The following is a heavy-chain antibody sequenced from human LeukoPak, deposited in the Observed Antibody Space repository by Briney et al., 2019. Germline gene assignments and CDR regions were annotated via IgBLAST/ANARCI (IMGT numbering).Heavy chain of an antibody. V-gene: IGHV4-59*01. CDR2: IYYIGST. D-gene: IGHD6-13*01. CDR3: ASLQAAAAYYGMDV. J-gene: IGHJ6*02. Sequence: SETLSLTCSVSGGSISSYYRRWVRHPPGKGLEWLGNIYYIGSTNYTPSVKSRVTISVDTSKNQFSLKLSSVTAADTAVYYCASLQAAAAYYGMDVWGQGTTVTVSS. CDR1: GGSISSYY.